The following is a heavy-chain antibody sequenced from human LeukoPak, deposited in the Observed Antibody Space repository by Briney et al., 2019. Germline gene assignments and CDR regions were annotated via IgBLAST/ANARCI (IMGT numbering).Heavy chain of an antibody. V-gene: IGHV4-4*07. D-gene: IGHD3-16*01. CDR2: IHTSWTT. CDR3: ARGDYYDGGGRNWFDP. Sequence: KPSETLSLTCTVSGDSMGSYYWNFIRQPAGKGLEWIGRIHTSWTTYYNPSLKSRITMSVDTSRNQFSLRLTPVTAADTAVYYCARGDYYDGGGRNWFDPWGQGTLVTVSS. CDR1: GDSMGSYY. J-gene: IGHJ5*02.